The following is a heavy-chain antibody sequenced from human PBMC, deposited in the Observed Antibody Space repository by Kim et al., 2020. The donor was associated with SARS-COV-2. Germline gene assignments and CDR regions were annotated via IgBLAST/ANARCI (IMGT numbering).Heavy chain of an antibody. V-gene: IGHV1-18*01. CDR2: ISAYNGNT. D-gene: IGHD3-10*01. CDR3: ARSAVRGGDQTPYHYYDYGMGV. J-gene: IGHJ6*02. Sequence: ASVKVSCKASGYTFTSYGISWVRQAPGQGLEWMGWISAYNGNTNYAQKLQGRVTMTTDTSTSTAYMELRSLRSNDTAVYYCARSAVRGGDQTPYHYYDYGMGVLGQGTTVTVSS. CDR1: GYTFTSYG.